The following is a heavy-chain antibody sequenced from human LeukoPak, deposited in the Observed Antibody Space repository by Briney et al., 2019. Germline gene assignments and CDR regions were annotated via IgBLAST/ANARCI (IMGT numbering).Heavy chain of an antibody. Sequence: SVKVSCKAFGGSFSREAISWVRQAPGQGLEWMGGIIPIFGTANYAQKFQGRVTITTDEFTSTAYMEVSSLRSEDTAVYYCGRKAGDCGGGSCYSIDYWGQGTLVTVSS. J-gene: IGHJ4*02. CDR3: GRKAGDCGGGSCYSIDY. CDR2: IIPIFGTA. CDR1: GGSFSREA. D-gene: IGHD2-15*01. V-gene: IGHV1-69*05.